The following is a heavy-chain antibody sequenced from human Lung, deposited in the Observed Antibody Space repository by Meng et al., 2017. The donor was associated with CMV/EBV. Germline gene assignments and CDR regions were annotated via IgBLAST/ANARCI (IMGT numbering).Heavy chain of an antibody. V-gene: IGHV6-1*01. CDR3: ARKGPKVTPFDY. D-gene: IGHD4-17*01. CDR1: GDSVSSNSAA. CDR2: TYYRYKWYN. Sequence: SETLSLTCAISGDSVSSNSAAWNWIRQYPSRGLEWLGRTYYRYKWYNDYAVSVKSRITINPDTSKSQFSLQLNSVTPEDTAVYYCARKGPKVTPFDYWGQGTLVTVSS. J-gene: IGHJ4*02.